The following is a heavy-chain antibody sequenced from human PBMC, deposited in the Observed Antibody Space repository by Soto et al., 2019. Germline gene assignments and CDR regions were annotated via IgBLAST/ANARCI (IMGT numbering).Heavy chain of an antibody. CDR3: AKEYKRGAEYFQH. D-gene: IGHD1-20*01. V-gene: IGHV3-9*01. CDR2: ISWNSGSI. J-gene: IGHJ1*01. CDR1: GFTFDDYA. Sequence: EVQLVESGGGLVQPGRSLRLSCAASGFTFDDYAMHWVRQAPGKGLEWVSGISWNSGSIGYADSVKGRFTISRDNAKISLYLQMNSLRAEATALYYCAKEYKRGAEYFQHWGQGTLVTVSS.